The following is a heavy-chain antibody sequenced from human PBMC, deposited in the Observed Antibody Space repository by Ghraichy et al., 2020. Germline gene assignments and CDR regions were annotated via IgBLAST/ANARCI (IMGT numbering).Heavy chain of an antibody. J-gene: IGHJ6*02. CDR3: ARWRVVVAARKYGMDV. Sequence: GGSLRLSCAASGFTFSSYWMHWVRQAPGKGLVWVSRINSDGSSTSYADSVKGRFTISRDNAKNTLYLQMNSLRAEDTAVYYCARWRVVVAARKYGMDVWGQGTTVTVSS. D-gene: IGHD2-15*01. CDR1: GFTFSSYW. CDR2: INSDGSST. V-gene: IGHV3-74*01.